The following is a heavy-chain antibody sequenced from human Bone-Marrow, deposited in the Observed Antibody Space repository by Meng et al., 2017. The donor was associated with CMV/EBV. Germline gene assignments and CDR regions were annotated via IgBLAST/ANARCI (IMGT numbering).Heavy chain of an antibody. J-gene: IGHJ3*02. V-gene: IGHV3-53*05. D-gene: IGHD3-22*01. CDR1: GFTVSNNY. Sequence: GESLKISCLASGFTVSNNYMTWVRLPPGKGLDWVSVIYSGGEAFYADSVKGRFTISRDNSKNTLYLQMNSLRAEDTAVYYCARASHYYYDSSGYAFDIWGQGTMVTVSS. CDR3: ARASHYYYDSSGYAFDI. CDR2: IYSGGEA.